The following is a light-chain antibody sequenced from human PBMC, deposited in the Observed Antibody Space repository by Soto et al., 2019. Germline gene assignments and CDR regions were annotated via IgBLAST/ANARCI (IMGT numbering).Light chain of an antibody. CDR1: QSVIKY. Sequence: EIVLTQSQSTLSLSPGERATLSCRASQSVIKYLAWYQQKPGQAPRILIYDTSNRATGIPARFSGSGSGTDFTLIISSLEPEDFEVYYCQQRANWPLTCGGGTKVDIK. CDR2: DTS. J-gene: IGKJ4*01. CDR3: QQRANWPLT. V-gene: IGKV3-11*01.